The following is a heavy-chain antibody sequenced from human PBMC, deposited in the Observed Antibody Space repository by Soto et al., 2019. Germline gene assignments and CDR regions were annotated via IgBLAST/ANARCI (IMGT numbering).Heavy chain of an antibody. CDR3: AGWGGHDYNY. V-gene: IGHV3-7*03. CDR1: GFTFRTYW. J-gene: IGHJ4*02. CDR2: INPDGNVG. D-gene: IGHD4-4*01. Sequence: EVQLLGSGGGLVQPGGSLRLSCVCSGFTFRTYWMNWVRQAPWKGLEWVANINPDGNVGTYVDSVRGRFTTSRDNAKNSLYLQMNSLRADDTVVYLCAGWGGHDYNYWGQGIMVPGSS.